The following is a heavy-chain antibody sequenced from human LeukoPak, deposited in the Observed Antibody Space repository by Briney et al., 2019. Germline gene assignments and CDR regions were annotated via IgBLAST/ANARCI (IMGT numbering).Heavy chain of an antibody. CDR2: ISSSSSYI. Sequence: GGSLRLSCAASGFTFSSYSMNWVRQAPGKGLEWVSSISSSSSYIYYADSVKGRFTISRDNAKNSLYLQMNSLRAEDTAVYYCVRADSSGWDLAYWGQGSLVTVSS. V-gene: IGHV3-21*01. CDR3: VRADSSGWDLAY. J-gene: IGHJ4*02. D-gene: IGHD6-19*01. CDR1: GFTFSSYS.